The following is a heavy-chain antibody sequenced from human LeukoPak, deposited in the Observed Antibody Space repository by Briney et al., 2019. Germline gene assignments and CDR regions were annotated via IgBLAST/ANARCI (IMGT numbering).Heavy chain of an antibody. D-gene: IGHD5-12*01. CDR2: INPNSGDT. J-gene: IGHJ4*02. CDR3: ARATHRGYSGYDFDY. CDR1: GYTFTGYY. V-gene: IGHV1-2*02. Sequence: ASVKVSCKAAGYTFTGYYMHWVRQAPGQGLEWMGWINPNSGDTKYAQKFQGRVTMTRDTSISTAYMELSRLTSDDTAVYFCARATHRGYSGYDFDYWGQGTLVTVSS.